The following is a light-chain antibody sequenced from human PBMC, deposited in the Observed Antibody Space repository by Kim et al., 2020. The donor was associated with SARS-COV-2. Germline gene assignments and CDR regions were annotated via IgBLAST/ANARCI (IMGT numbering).Light chain of an antibody. CDR2: GKN. Sequence: SSELTQDPAVSVALGQTVRITCQGDSLRTSYATWYQQKPGQAPILVIYGKNTRPSGIPDRFSGSTSGNTASLTITGTQAGDEADYYCNSRDSNDNGVFGGGTQLTVL. CDR3: NSRDSNDNGV. J-gene: IGLJ3*02. V-gene: IGLV3-19*01. CDR1: SLRTSY.